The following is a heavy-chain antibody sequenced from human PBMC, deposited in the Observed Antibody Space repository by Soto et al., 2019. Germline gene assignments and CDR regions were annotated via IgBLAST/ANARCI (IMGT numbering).Heavy chain of an antibody. J-gene: IGHJ6*02. CDR1: GLTFSSSW. D-gene: IGHD3-3*01. V-gene: IGHV3-7*03. CDR2: IKQDGSEQ. CDR3: ARVSGGGYDFWSGYYTGIALYGMDV. Sequence: GGSLRLSCAASGLTFSSSWMSWVRQAPGKGLEWVANIKQDGSEQYSVDSVKGRFTISRDNAKNSLYLQMNSLRAEDTAVYYCARVSGGGYDFWSGYYTGIALYGMDVWGQGTTVTVSS.